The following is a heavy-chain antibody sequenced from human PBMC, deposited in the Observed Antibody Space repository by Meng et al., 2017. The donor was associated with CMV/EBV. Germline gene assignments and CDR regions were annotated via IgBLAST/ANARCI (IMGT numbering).Heavy chain of an antibody. Sequence: QLQLQEWGAGLLKPSETLSLTCAVYGGSFSGYYWSSIRQPPGKGLEWIGGINHSGSTNYNPSLKSRVTISVDTSKNQFSLKLSSVTAADTAVYYCARGVGGWFDPWGQGTLVTVSS. CDR1: GGSFSGYY. CDR3: ARGVGGWFDP. J-gene: IGHJ5*02. D-gene: IGHD1-26*01. V-gene: IGHV4-34*01. CDR2: INHSGST.